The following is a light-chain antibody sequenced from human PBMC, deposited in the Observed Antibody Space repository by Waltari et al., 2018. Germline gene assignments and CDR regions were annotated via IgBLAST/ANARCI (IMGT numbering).Light chain of an antibody. CDR1: QSVSSN. Sequence: EIVMTQSPATLSVSPGERPTLSCRASQSVSSNLAWYQQKPGQAPRLLIYGASTRATGVPARFSGSGSGTDFTLTISSLQPEDIATYYCQQHDNLPITFGQGTRLEIK. CDR3: QQHDNLPIT. V-gene: IGKV3-15*01. CDR2: GAS. J-gene: IGKJ5*01.